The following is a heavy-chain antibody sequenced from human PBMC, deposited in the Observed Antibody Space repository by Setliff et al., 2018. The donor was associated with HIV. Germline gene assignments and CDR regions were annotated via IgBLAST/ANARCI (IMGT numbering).Heavy chain of an antibody. CDR2: INAGYGNT. CDR1: GYTFTSYA. CDR3: ARGIRARPRLRGFYHYGMDV. J-gene: IGHJ6*02. V-gene: IGHV1-3*01. D-gene: IGHD2-21*02. Sequence: ASVKVSCKASGYTFTSYAIHWVRQAPGQSLEWMGWINAGYGNTKYSQKFQGRVTITRDASASTAYMELASLRSDDSAVYFCARGIRARPRLRGFYHYGMDVWGQGTTVTVSS.